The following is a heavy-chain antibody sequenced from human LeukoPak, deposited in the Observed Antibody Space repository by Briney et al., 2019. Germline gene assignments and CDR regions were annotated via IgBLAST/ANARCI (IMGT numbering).Heavy chain of an antibody. D-gene: IGHD3-16*01. CDR3: ARVVITFGYAFDI. V-gene: IGHV4-31*03. CDR2: IYYSGST. CDR1: GGSISSGGYY. J-gene: IGHJ3*02. Sequence: PSETLSLTCTVSGGSISSGGYYWSWIRQHPGKGLEWIGYIYYSGSTYYNPSLKSRVTISVDTSKNQFSLKLSSVTAADTAVHYCARVVITFGYAFDIWGQGTMVTVSS.